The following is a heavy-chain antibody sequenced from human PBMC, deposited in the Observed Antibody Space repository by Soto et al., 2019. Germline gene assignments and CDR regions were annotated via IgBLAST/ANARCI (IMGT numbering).Heavy chain of an antibody. V-gene: IGHV4-39*01. CDR1: VGSISTSSYC. J-gene: IGHJ4*02. CDR3: ARHIAVANFDF. CDR2: VYYDGST. D-gene: IGHD6-19*01. Sequence: PSETLSLTCTVSVGSISTSSYCWGWIRQPPGKGLEWIGSVYYDGSTYHNPSLKSRVTISVDTSKNQFSLKLSSVTAADTAVYYCARHIAVANFDFWGQGTLVTVSS.